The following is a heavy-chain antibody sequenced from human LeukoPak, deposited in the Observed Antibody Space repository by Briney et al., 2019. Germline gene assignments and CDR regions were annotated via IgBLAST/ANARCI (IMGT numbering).Heavy chain of an antibody. Sequence: GGSLRLSCAASGFTFSSYAMHWARQAPGKGLEWVAVISDDGRNKYYADSVKGRFTISRDNSKNTLYLQMNSLRAEDTAVYYCAKVHGSGSYYSDYWGQGTLVTVSS. J-gene: IGHJ4*02. CDR2: ISDDGRNK. V-gene: IGHV3-30*14. CDR1: GFTFSSYA. CDR3: AKVHGSGSYYSDY. D-gene: IGHD3-10*01.